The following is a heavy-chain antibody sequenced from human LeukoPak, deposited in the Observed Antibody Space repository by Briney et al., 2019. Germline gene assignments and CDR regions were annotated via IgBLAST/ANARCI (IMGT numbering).Heavy chain of an antibody. Sequence: GGSLRLSCAASGFTFSSYAMSWVRQAPGKGLEWVSTFSGSGGSTHYADSVKGRFTVSRDNSKNTLYLQMDSLRTEDTAVYYCARDFTIVTPGDYWGQGTLVTVAS. CDR2: FSGSGGST. CDR3: ARDFTIVTPGDY. D-gene: IGHD4-23*01. V-gene: IGHV3-23*01. J-gene: IGHJ4*02. CDR1: GFTFSSYA.